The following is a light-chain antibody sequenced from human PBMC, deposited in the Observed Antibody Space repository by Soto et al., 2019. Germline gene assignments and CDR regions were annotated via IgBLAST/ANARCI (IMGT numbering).Light chain of an antibody. CDR1: QSVSSDY. J-gene: IGKJ3*01. CDR2: GAS. Sequence: EIVLGEYPGTLSLSRGEGATLSCRASQSVSSDYLVWYQQKPGQAPRLLIYGASSRATGIPDRFSGSGPGTDFTLTISRLEPEDFAVYYCQHYGNTPPSVTFGPGTKVDI. CDR3: QHYGNTPPSVT. V-gene: IGKV3-20*01.